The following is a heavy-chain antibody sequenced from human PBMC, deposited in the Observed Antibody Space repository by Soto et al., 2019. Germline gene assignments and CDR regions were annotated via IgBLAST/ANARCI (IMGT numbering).Heavy chain of an antibody. CDR2: ILYTGSA. V-gene: IGHV4-39*01. CDR3: ARVRGEVDNWFDP. J-gene: IGHJ5*02. Sequence: QLQLQESGPGLVKPSETLSLTCAVSGGSLSAPTYYWGWVRQPPGKGLEWIGNILYTGSAFYNPSLKSRVTISVDTSKNQFSLRLTAVTAADTAVYYCARVRGEVDNWFDPWGRGTLVIVSS. D-gene: IGHD3-10*01. CDR1: GGSLSAPTYY.